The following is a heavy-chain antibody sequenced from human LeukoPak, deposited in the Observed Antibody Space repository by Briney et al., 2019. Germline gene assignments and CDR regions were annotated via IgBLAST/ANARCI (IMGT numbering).Heavy chain of an antibody. V-gene: IGHV4-34*01. Sequence: SETLSLTCTVSAASFSGNYWSWFRQPPGKGLEWIGEINHSGSTNYNPSLKSRVTISVDTSKNKFSLNLRETSAEDTDAYYCARGRPSDWYRKCFDPWGQGTLVTVSS. CDR2: INHSGST. D-gene: IGHD6-19*01. CDR1: AASFSGNY. CDR3: ARGRPSDWYRKCFDP. J-gene: IGHJ5*02.